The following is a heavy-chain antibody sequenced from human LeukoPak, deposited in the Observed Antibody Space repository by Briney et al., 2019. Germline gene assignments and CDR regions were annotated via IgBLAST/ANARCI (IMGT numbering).Heavy chain of an antibody. CDR1: GFTFNSYS. V-gene: IGHV3-48*01. Sequence: PGGSLRLSCAASGFTFNSYSMNWVRQAPGKGLEWVSYISSSGSTIYHADSVKGRFTISRDNAKNPLYLQMNSLRAEDTAVYYCARSRAMDVWGKGTTVTVSS. CDR2: ISSSGSTI. J-gene: IGHJ6*04. CDR3: ARSRAMDV.